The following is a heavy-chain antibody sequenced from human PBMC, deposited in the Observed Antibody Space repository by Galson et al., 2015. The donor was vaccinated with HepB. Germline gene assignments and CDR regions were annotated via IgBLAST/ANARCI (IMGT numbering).Heavy chain of an antibody. J-gene: IGHJ6*02. CDR2: ISYDGSNK. CDR1: GFTFSSYA. Sequence: SLRLSCAASGFTFSSYAMHWVRQAPGKGLEWVAVISYDGSNKYYADSVKGRFTISRDNSKNTLYLQMNSLRAEDTAVYYCARDHGSGSYYSHHYYYGMDVWGQGTTVTVSS. CDR3: ARDHGSGSYYSHHYYYGMDV. D-gene: IGHD3-10*01. V-gene: IGHV3-30-3*01.